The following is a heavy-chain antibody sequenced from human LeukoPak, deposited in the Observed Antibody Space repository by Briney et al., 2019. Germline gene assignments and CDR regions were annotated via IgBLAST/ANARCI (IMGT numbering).Heavy chain of an antibody. V-gene: IGHV1-18*01. D-gene: IGHD3-22*01. CDR1: GYTFTSYG. CDR2: SSVYNGNT. CDR3: ARDWGFYDTSGYTV. J-gene: IGHJ4*02. Sequence: ASVKLSCTASGYTFTSYGISWVRQAPGQGLEWMGWSSVYNGNTNYAHKHQGRVTMTTDTATSTAYMELRSLRSDDAAVYYCARDWGFYDTSGYTVWGQGTLVTVSS.